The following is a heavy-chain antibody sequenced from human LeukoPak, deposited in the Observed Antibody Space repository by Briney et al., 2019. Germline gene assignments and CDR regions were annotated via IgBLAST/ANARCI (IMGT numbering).Heavy chain of an antibody. CDR1: GSTFTGYY. Sequence: GASVKVSCKASGSTFTGYYMHWVRQAPGQGLEWMGWINPNSGGTNYAQKFQGRVTMTRDTSISTAYMELSRLRSDHTAVYYCATDVAYVPKDYYYYYGMDVWGQGTTVTVSS. D-gene: IGHD3-16*01. V-gene: IGHV1-2*02. CDR2: INPNSGGT. J-gene: IGHJ6*02. CDR3: ATDVAYVPKDYYYYYGMDV.